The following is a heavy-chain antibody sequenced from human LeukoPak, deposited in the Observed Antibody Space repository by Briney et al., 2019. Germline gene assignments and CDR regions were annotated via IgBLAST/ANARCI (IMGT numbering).Heavy chain of an antibody. CDR3: ARRTDRVDDAFDV. CDR1: GGPFDNYA. D-gene: IGHD3/OR15-3a*01. Sequence: ASVKISCKSSGGPFDNYAVNWVRQAPGQGLEWMGRIIPSLNRANYAQIRVTITADKSTATAYMELSGLRYEDTAVYYCARRTDRVDDAFDVWGQGTMVTVSS. CDR2: IIPSLNRA. V-gene: IGHV1-69*04. J-gene: IGHJ3*01.